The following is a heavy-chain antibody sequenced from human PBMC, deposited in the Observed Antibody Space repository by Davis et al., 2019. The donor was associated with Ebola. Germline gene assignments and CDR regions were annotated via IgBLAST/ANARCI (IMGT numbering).Heavy chain of an antibody. D-gene: IGHD3-3*01. Sequence: GESLKISCAASGFTFSSYSMNWVRQAPGKGLEWVSSISSSSSYIYYADSVKGRFTISRDNAKNSLYLQMNSLRAEDTAVYYCARDLENYDFWSGYYVGFDYWGQGTLVTVSS. CDR1: GFTFSSYS. J-gene: IGHJ4*02. CDR2: ISSSSSYI. CDR3: ARDLENYDFWSGYYVGFDY. V-gene: IGHV3-21*01.